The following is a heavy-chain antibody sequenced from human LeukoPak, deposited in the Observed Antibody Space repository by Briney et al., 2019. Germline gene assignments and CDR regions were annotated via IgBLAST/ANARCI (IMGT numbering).Heavy chain of an antibody. Sequence: SETLSLTCTISGGSISSYYWSWIRQPPGKSLEWIAHISYTGSTNYNPSLKSRVTISVDTSKKQFSLKLSSVTTADTAVYYCARVSGSVTYFDYWGQGTLVTVSS. CDR3: ARVSGSVTYFDY. CDR1: GGSISSYY. D-gene: IGHD3-10*01. V-gene: IGHV4-59*01. CDR2: ISYTGST. J-gene: IGHJ4*02.